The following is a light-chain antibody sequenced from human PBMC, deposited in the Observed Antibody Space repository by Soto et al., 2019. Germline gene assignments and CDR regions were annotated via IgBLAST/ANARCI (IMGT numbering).Light chain of an antibody. CDR2: KAS. J-gene: IGKJ1*01. Sequence: DNQMTQSPSTLSASVGDRVTITCRASQSISSWLAWYQQKPGKAPKLLIYKASSLESGVPSRFRGSGSGTEFTLTISSLQPDEIATYYCQQYNSYPWTFGQGTKVEIK. CDR1: QSISSW. V-gene: IGKV1-5*03. CDR3: QQYNSYPWT.